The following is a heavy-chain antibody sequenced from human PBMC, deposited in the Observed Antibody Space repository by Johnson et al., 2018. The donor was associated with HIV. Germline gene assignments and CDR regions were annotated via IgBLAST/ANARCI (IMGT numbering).Heavy chain of an antibody. J-gene: IGHJ3*02. D-gene: IGHD2-15*01. CDR2: ISSSGTTI. CDR3: ARSKDCSVGTCPDAFDI. V-gene: IGHV3-11*04. CDR1: GFTFSDYY. Sequence: QVQLVESGGGLVQPGGSLRLSCVASGFTFSDYYMSWIRQAPGKGLEWVSYISSSGTTIYSADSVQGRFTTSRDNAKNSLYLQMNSLRAEDTAVYYCARSKDCSVGTCPDAFDIWGQGTLVMVSS.